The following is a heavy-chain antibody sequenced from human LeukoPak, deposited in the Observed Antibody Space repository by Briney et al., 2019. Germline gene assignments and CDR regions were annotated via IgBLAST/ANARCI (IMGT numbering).Heavy chain of an antibody. Sequence: GGSLRLSCAASGFTFSSYSMNWVRQAPGKGLEWVSSISSSSSYIYYADSVKGRFTISRDNAKNSLYLQMNSLGAEDTAVYYCARGRIAAAGFYFDYWGQGTLVTVSS. CDR1: GFTFSSYS. CDR3: ARGRIAAAGFYFDY. CDR2: ISSSSSYI. V-gene: IGHV3-21*01. D-gene: IGHD6-13*01. J-gene: IGHJ4*02.